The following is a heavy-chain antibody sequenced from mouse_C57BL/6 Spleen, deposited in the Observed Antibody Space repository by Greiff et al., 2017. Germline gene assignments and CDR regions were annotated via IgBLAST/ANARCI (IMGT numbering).Heavy chain of an antibody. CDR1: GYAFSSSW. V-gene: IGHV1-82*01. J-gene: IGHJ3*01. Sequence: QVQLQQSGPELVKPGASVKISCKASGYAFSSSWMNWVKQRPGKGLEWIGRIYPGDGDTNYNGKLKGKATLTADKSSSTAYMQLSSLTSEDSAVYFWARGGDSSGFFAYWGQGTLVTVSA. CDR3: ARGGDSSGFFAY. CDR2: IYPGDGDT. D-gene: IGHD3-2*02.